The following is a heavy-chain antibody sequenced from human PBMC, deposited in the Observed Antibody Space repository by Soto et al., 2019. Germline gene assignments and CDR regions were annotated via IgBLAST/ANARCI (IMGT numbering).Heavy chain of an antibody. D-gene: IGHD5-12*01. V-gene: IGHV3-33*01. J-gene: IGHJ6*02. CDR2: IWYDGSNK. Sequence: PGQSLRLSCAASGFTFSSYGMHWVRQAPGKWLEWVAVIWYDGSNKYYADSVKGRFTISRDNSKNTLYLQMNSLRAEDTGVYYCARVFDTSGDGMDVWGQGTTVTVSS. CDR3: ARVFDTSGDGMDV. CDR1: GFTFSSYG.